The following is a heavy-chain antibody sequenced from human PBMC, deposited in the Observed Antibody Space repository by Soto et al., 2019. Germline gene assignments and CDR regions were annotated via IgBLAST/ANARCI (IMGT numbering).Heavy chain of an antibody. CDR2: SSAYNGYT. V-gene: IGHV1-18*04. CDR1: GYTFTSHS. D-gene: IGHD3-10*01. CDR3: ARVGYYYGSGSYVFDP. J-gene: IGHJ5*02. Sequence: QVQLVQSGAEVKKPGASVKVSCKASGYTFTSHSIIWVRRAPGEGLEWVGWSSAYNGYTNSAENFQGRVTMTTDASTNTAYMELRSLRSDDTAVYYCARVGYYYGSGSYVFDPWGQGTLVTVSS.